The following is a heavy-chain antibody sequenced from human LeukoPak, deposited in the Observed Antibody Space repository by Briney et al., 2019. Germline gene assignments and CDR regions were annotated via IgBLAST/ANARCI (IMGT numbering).Heavy chain of an antibody. V-gene: IGHV3-7*01. CDR1: GFTFSHFW. J-gene: IGHJ4*02. Sequence: GSLRLSCAASGFTFSHFWMSWVRQAPGKGLEWVAYIKKTGSETYYVDSVKGRFTITRDNTRNSLFLQMYSLRAEDTAVYYCARRRYNWNAIDYWGQGTLVTVSS. D-gene: IGHD1-20*01. CDR2: IKKTGSET. CDR3: ARRRYNWNAIDY.